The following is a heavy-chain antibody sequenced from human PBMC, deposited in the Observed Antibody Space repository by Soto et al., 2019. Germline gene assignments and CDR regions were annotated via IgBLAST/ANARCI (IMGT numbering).Heavy chain of an antibody. V-gene: IGHV3-7*01. CDR1: GFTFSSYW. J-gene: IGHJ6*02. CDR3: ARIASSGRGWDV. D-gene: IGHD3-10*01. Sequence: EVQLVESGGGLVQPGGSLRLSCVDSGFTFSSYWMSWVRQAPVKGPEWVGNIKQDGSEENYVDSVKGRFTISRDNAKNSMYLQMNSLRAEDTAVYYCARIASSGRGWDVWGQGTTVVVSS. CDR2: IKQDGSEE.